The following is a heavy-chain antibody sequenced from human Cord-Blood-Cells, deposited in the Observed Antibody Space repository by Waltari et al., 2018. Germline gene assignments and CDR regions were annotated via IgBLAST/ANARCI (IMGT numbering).Heavy chain of an antibody. CDR3: ARSLGAPGQGSFQH. Sequence: QVQLQQWGAGLLKPSETLSLTCAVYGGSFSGYYWSWIRQPPGKGLEWIGEINHSGSTNHNPSLKSRVTISVDTSKNQFSLKLSSVTAADTAVYYCARSLGAPGQGSFQHWGQGTLVTVSS. CDR2: INHSGST. D-gene: IGHD3-16*01. CDR1: GGSFSGYY. V-gene: IGHV4-34*01. J-gene: IGHJ1*01.